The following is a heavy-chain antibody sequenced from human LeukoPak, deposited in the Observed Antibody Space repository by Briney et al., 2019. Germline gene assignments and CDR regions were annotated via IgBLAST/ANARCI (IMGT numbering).Heavy chain of an antibody. CDR2: ISSSSSYI. D-gene: IGHD6-13*01. Sequence: GGSLRLSCAASGFTFSSYSMNWVRQAPGEGLEWVSSISSSSSYIYYADSVKGRFTISRDNAKNSLYLQMNSLRAEDTAVYYCARDIVTIAAAAYDDYWGQGTLVTVSS. V-gene: IGHV3-21*01. J-gene: IGHJ4*02. CDR1: GFTFSSYS. CDR3: ARDIVTIAAAAYDDY.